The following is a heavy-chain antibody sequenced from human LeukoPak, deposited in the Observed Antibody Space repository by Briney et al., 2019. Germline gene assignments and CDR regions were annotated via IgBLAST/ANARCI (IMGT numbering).Heavy chain of an antibody. CDR3: AKEVSYYDSSGSLDY. CDR1: GFTFSSYA. J-gene: IGHJ4*02. Sequence: GGSLRLSCAASGFTFSSYAMSWVRQAPGKGLEWVSVISGSGGNTYYADSVKGRFTISRDNSKNTLYQQMNSLRAEDTAVYYCAKEVSYYDSSGSLDYWGQGALVTVSS. V-gene: IGHV3-23*01. D-gene: IGHD3-22*01. CDR2: ISGSGGNT.